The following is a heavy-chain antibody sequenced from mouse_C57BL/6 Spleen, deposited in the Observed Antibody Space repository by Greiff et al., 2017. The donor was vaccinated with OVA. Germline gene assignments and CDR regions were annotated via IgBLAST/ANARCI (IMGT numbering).Heavy chain of an antibody. CDR2: IWRGGST. J-gene: IGHJ4*01. D-gene: IGHD1-1*01. Sequence: QVQLKESGPGLVQPSQSLSITCTVSGFSLTSYGVHWVRQSPGKGLEWLGVIWRGGSTDYNAAFMTRLSITKDNSKSQVFFKMNSLQADDTAIYYCAKNSPGSRMGYAMDYWGQGTSVTVSS. CDR1: GFSLTSYG. V-gene: IGHV2-5*01. CDR3: AKNSPGSRMGYAMDY.